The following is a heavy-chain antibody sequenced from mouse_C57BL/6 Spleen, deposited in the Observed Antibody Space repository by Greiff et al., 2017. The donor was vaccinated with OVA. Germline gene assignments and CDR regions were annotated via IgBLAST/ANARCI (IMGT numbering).Heavy chain of an antibody. D-gene: IGHD3-2*02. J-gene: IGHJ2*01. Sequence: VQLQQSGAELARPGASVKLSCKASGYTFTSYGISWVKQRTGQGLEWIGEIYPRSGNTYYYEKFKGKATLTADKSSSTAYMELRSLTSEDSAVYFCAYSSGYGLDYWGQGTTLTVSS. V-gene: IGHV1-81*01. CDR2: IYPRSGNT. CDR3: AYSSGYGLDY. CDR1: GYTFTSYG.